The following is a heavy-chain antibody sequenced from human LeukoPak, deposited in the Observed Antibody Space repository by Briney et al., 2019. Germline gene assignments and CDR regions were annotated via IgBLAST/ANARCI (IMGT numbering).Heavy chain of an antibody. D-gene: IGHD5-18*01. CDR3: ARGYSYGIYYFDY. V-gene: IGHV3-13*01. CDR2: IHTGGDT. J-gene: IGHJ4*02. Sequence: GGSLRLSCAASGFSFRDYDMHWVRQRKGQGVEWVSGIHTGGDTYYADSVKGRFAISRENVKTSLYLQMDSLRAGDTAVYYCARGYSYGIYYFDYWGQGTQVTVSS. CDR1: GFSFRDYD.